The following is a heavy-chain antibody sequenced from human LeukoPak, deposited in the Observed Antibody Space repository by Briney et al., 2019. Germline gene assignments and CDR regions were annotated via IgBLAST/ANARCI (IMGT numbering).Heavy chain of an antibody. CDR3: ARTTEGGYSYGYFYYYYMDV. D-gene: IGHD5-18*01. V-gene: IGHV4-4*07. Sequence: SETLSLTCTVSGGSISSYYWSWIRQPAGKGLEWIGRIDISGSTNDNPSLKSRVTISVDTSKNQFSLKLSSVTAADTAVYYCARTTEGGYSYGYFYYYYMDVWGKGTTVTISS. CDR1: GGSISSYY. CDR2: IDISGST. J-gene: IGHJ6*03.